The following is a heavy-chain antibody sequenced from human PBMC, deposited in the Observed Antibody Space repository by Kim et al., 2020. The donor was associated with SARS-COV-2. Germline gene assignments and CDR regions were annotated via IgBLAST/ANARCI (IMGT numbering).Heavy chain of an antibody. D-gene: IGHD3-10*01. CDR2: ISSSSSYI. V-gene: IGHV3-21*01. J-gene: IGHJ4*02. CDR3: ARGTGEGGSGSRVLDY. CDR1: GFTFSSYS. Sequence: GGSLRLSCAASGFTFSSYSMNWVRQAPGKGLEWVSSISSSSSYIYYADSVKGRFTISRDNAKNSLYLQMNSLRAEDTAVYYCARGTGEGGSGSRVLDYWGQGTLVTVSS.